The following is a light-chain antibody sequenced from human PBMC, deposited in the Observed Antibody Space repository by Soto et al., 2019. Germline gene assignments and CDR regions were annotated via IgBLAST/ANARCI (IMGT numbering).Light chain of an antibody. Sequence: DFVMTQSPLSLPVTPGEPASISCRSSQSLLHSNGYNYLGWYLQKPGQSPQLVISLGSNRATGVHGRFSGSGSGTDFTLKISRVEAEDVGVYYCMQALQTPLTFGGGTKVEIK. CDR2: LGS. CDR3: MQALQTPLT. CDR1: QSLLHSNGYNY. J-gene: IGKJ4*01. V-gene: IGKV2-28*01.